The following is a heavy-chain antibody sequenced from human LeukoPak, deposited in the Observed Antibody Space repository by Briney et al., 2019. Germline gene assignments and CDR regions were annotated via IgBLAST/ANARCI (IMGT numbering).Heavy chain of an antibody. Sequence: SETLSLTCTVSGGSISSSGYYWGWIRQPPGKGLEWIGNVYYSGSTYYNPSLKSRVSISVDTSKNQYSLKLSSVTAADTAVYYCARDTVTFDPWGQGTLVTVSS. CDR3: ARDTVTFDP. CDR2: VYYSGST. CDR1: GGSISSSGYY. V-gene: IGHV4-39*07. J-gene: IGHJ5*02. D-gene: IGHD4-17*01.